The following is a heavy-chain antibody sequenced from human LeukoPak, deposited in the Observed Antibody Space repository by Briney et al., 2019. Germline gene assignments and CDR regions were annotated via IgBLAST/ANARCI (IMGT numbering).Heavy chain of an antibody. Sequence: GGSLRLSCAASGFTVSSNYMSWVRQAPGKGLEWVSVIYSGGNTYYADSVKGRFTISRDNSKNTLYLQMNSLRAEDTAVYYCARDTMVRGLDVWGQGTTVTVSS. V-gene: IGHV3-66*01. CDR2: IYSGGNT. CDR3: ARDTMVRGLDV. CDR1: GFTVSSNY. D-gene: IGHD3-10*01. J-gene: IGHJ6*02.